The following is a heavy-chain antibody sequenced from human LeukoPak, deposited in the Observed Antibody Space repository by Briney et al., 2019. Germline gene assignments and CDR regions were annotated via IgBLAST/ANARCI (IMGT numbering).Heavy chain of an antibody. D-gene: IGHD1-26*01. CDR1: GGTFSSYA. V-gene: IGHV1-69*13. Sequence: SVKVSCKASGGTFSSYAISWVRQAPGQGLEWMGGIIPIFGTANYAQKFQGRVTITADESTSTAYMELSSLRSEDTAVYYCARDMWEGYTRYYFDYWGQGTLVTVSS. J-gene: IGHJ4*02. CDR2: IIPIFGTA. CDR3: ARDMWEGYTRYYFDY.